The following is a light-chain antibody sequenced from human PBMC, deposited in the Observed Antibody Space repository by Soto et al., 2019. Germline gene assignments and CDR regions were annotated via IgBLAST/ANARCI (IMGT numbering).Light chain of an antibody. V-gene: IGKV1-8*01. CDR3: QQYYSYPPT. Sequence: AIRMTQSPSSFSASTGDRVTITCRASQGISSYLAWYQQKPGKAPKLLIYAASTLQSGVPSRFSGSGSGTDVTLNISCLQSEDFATYYCQQYYSYPPTFGQGTKLEIK. CDR1: QGISSY. CDR2: AAS. J-gene: IGKJ2*01.